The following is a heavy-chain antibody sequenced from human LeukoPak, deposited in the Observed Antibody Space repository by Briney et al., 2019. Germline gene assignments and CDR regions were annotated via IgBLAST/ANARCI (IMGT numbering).Heavy chain of an antibody. CDR2: ISGSGTTT. V-gene: IGHV3-23*01. J-gene: IGHJ3*01. Sequence: GGSLRLSCEASGLTFSNYAFNWVRQAPGKGLEWVSAISGSGTTTYYADSVTGRFTISRDNSRSTLYLQMNSLRVEDTAEYYCARNMTSVTTGGDAFDLWGQGTMVTVSS. D-gene: IGHD4-17*01. CDR1: GLTFSNYA. CDR3: ARNMTSVTTGGDAFDL.